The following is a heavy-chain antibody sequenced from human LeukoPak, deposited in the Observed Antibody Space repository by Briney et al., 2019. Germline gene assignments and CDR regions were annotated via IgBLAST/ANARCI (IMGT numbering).Heavy chain of an antibody. CDR1: GGSMSSRTYY. D-gene: IGHD3-10*01. CDR3: ARGSSGSYHSPKTYYFDY. J-gene: IGHJ4*02. V-gene: IGHV4-39*07. Sequence: PSETLSLTCTVSGGSMSSRTYYWGWIRQPPGKGLEWIGSIYYSGSTNYNPSLKSRVTISVDTSKNQLSLKLSSVTAADTAVYYCARGSSGSYHSPKTYYFDYWGQGTLVTVSS. CDR2: IYYSGST.